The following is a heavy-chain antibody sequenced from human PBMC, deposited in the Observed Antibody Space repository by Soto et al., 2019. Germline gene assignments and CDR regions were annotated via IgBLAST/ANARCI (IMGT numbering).Heavy chain of an antibody. V-gene: IGHV4-59*01. J-gene: IGHJ6*03. CDR1: GGSISSYY. Sequence: SETLSLTCTVSGGSISSYYWSWIRQPPGKGLEWIGYIYYSGSTNYNPSLKSRVTISVDTSKNQFSLKLSSVTAADTAVYYCARDGKTSIDGRYYMDVWGKGTTVTVS. CDR2: IYYSGST. CDR3: ARDGKTSIDGRYYMDV. D-gene: IGHD1-26*01.